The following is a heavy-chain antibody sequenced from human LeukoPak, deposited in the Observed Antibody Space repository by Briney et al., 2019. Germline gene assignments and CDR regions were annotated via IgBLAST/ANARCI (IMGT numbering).Heavy chain of an antibody. CDR3: ARSRYYGSGSSY. CDR2: INRSGST. V-gene: IGHV4-34*01. Sequence: SETLSLTCAVYGGSFSGYYWSWIRQSPGKGLEWIGEINRSGSTNYNPSLKSRVTISVDTSKNQFSLKLSSVTAADTAVYYCARSRYYGSGSSYWGQGTLVTVSS. D-gene: IGHD3-10*01. CDR1: GGSFSGYY. J-gene: IGHJ4*02.